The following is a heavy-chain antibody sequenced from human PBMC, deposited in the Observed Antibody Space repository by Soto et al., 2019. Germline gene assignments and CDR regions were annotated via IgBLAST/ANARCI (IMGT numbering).Heavy chain of an antibody. Sequence: PGGSLRLSCAASGFTFSSYVMHWVRQAPGKGLEWVAVISYDGSNKYYADSVKGRFTISRDNSKNTLYLQMNSLRAEDTAVYYCAKDQPGNYYYGMDVWGQGTTVTVSS. J-gene: IGHJ6*02. CDR1: GFTFSSYV. D-gene: IGHD2-2*01. CDR3: AKDQPGNYYYGMDV. CDR2: ISYDGSNK. V-gene: IGHV3-30*18.